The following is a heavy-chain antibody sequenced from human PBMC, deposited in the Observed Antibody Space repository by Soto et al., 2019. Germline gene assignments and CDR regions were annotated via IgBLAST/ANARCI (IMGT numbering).Heavy chain of an antibody. Sequence: QSGGSLRLSCAASGFTFSSYGMHWVRQAPGKGLEWVAVIWYDGSNKYYADSVKGRFTISRDNSKNTLYLQMNSLRAEDTAVYYCARDRIYGSGSYSYYYYYGMDVWGQGTTVTVSS. V-gene: IGHV3-33*01. CDR3: ARDRIYGSGSYSYYYYYGMDV. CDR1: GFTFSSYG. J-gene: IGHJ6*02. CDR2: IWYDGSNK. D-gene: IGHD3-10*01.